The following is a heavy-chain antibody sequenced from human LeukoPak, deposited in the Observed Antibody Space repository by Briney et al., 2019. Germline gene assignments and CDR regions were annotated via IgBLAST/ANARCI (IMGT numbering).Heavy chain of an antibody. V-gene: IGHV3-48*03. J-gene: IGHJ3*02. Sequence: GGSLRLSCAASGFTFSSYEMNWVRQAPGKGLEWVSYISSSGSTIYYADSVKGRFTISRDNAKNSLYLQMNSLRAEDTAVYYCARSRGLGTRPDDAFDIWGQGTMVTVSS. CDR3: ARSRGLGTRPDDAFDI. CDR1: GFTFSSYE. CDR2: ISSSGSTI. D-gene: IGHD7-27*01.